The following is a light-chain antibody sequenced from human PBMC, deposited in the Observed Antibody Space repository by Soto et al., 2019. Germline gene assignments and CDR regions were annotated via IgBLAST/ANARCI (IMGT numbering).Light chain of an antibody. CDR3: QHYDHLPPLS. J-gene: IGKJ4*01. V-gene: IGKV1-33*01. CDR1: QDIRNY. CDR2: DAS. Sequence: DIQMTQSPSSLSASVGDRVTITCQASQDIRNYLNWYQQKPGKAPNLLIYDASNLRAGVPSRFSGSGSGTEFTFTISSLQPEDIATYYCQHYDHLPPLSFGGGTMVEIK.